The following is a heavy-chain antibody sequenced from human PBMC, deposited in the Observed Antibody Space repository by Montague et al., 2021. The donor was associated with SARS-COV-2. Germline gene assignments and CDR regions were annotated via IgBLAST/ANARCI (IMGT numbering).Heavy chain of an antibody. CDR1: GGSLSGYD. J-gene: IGHJ5*02. CDR3: ARGAHYDFWSGYLRYKWFDP. V-gene: IGHV4-34*01. D-gene: IGHD3-3*01. CDR2: INHSVNT. Sequence: SETLSLTCAVYGGSLSGYDLSWVRQTPGKGLEWIGEINHSVNTXXXPSXXXRLPISVDTSKKQFSLNLSSVTTAYTAVYYCARGAHYDFWSGYLRYKWFDPWGLGTPVTVSS.